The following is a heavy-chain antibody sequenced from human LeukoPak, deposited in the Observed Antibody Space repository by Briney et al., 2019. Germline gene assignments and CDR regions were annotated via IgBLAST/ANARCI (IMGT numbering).Heavy chain of an antibody. V-gene: IGHV1-69*13. CDR3: AREKLKNDAFDI. CDR1: GGPFSSYA. CDR2: IIPIFGTA. Sequence: SVKVSCKASGGPFSSYAISWVRQAPGQGLEWMGGIIPIFGTANYAQKFQGRVTITADESTSTAYMELSSLRSEDTAVYYCAREKLKNDAFDIWGQGTMVTVSS. J-gene: IGHJ3*02.